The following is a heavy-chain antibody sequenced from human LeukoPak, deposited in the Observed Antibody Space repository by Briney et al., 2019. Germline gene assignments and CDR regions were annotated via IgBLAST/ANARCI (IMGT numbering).Heavy chain of an antibody. CDR1: GFTVSRNY. D-gene: IGHD2-21*02. CDR3: ARDARYGDPL. J-gene: IGHJ4*02. V-gene: IGHV3-53*01. CDR2: INSDGNT. Sequence: PGGSLRLSCAGSGFTVSRNYMYWVRQALGQGLEWVSLINSDGNTYYANSVKGRFTIFRDNSKNTVYLQMNSLRPEDTAVYYCARDARYGDPLWGQGTLVIVSS.